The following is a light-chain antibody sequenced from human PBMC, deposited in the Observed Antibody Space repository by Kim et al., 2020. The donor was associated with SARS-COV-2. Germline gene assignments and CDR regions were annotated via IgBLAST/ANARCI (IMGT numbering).Light chain of an antibody. CDR2: EVN. V-gene: IGLV2-23*02. Sequence: QSALTQPASVSGPPGQSITISCIGINTDVGNYDHVSWYQQHPGKAPRLIIYEVNKRPSGVSYRFTGSRSGNTASLTISGLQAEDESDYFCASYADSSTNFGRGTKVTV. J-gene: IGLJ2*01. CDR3: ASYADSSTN. CDR1: NTDVGNYDH.